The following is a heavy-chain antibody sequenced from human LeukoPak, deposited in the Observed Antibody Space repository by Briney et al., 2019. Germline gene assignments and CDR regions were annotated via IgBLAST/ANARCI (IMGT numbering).Heavy chain of an antibody. CDR3: ARTYYYDSSAEFQH. J-gene: IGHJ1*01. V-gene: IGHV4-59*01. CDR1: GGSISSYY. D-gene: IGHD3-22*01. CDR2: IYYSGST. Sequence: PSESLSLTCTVSGGSISSYYWSWIRPPPGKGLEWIGYIYYSGSTNYNPSLKSRVTLSVDTSKNQFSLMLSSVTAADTAVYYCARTYYYDSSAEFQHWGQGTLVTVSS.